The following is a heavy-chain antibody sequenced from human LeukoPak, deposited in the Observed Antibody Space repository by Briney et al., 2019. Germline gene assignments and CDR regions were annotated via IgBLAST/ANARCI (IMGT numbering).Heavy chain of an antibody. CDR1: GASISRYY. CDR2: MYYTGST. CDR3: ASHDYGEAPFDY. J-gene: IGHJ4*02. V-gene: IGHV4-59*08. Sequence: PSETLSLTCTVSGASISRYYWSWIPQPPGEGLEWIGYMYYTGSTNYNPSLKSRVTISVDTSKNQFSLKLTSVTAADTAVYFCASHDYGEAPFDYWGQGALVTVSA. D-gene: IGHD4-17*01.